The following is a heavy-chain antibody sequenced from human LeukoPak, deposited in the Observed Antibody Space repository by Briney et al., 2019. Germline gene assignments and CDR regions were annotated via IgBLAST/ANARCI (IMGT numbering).Heavy chain of an antibody. Sequence: GGSLRLSCAASGFAFSSYVMSWVRQAPGKGLEWVSAVSGSGGSTYYADSVKGRFTISRDNSKNTLYLQMNSLRAEDTAVYYCAKGNSSSGIRYFDYWGQGTLVTVSS. V-gene: IGHV3-23*01. CDR1: GFAFSSYV. D-gene: IGHD6-6*01. CDR2: VSGSGGST. CDR3: AKGNSSSGIRYFDY. J-gene: IGHJ4*02.